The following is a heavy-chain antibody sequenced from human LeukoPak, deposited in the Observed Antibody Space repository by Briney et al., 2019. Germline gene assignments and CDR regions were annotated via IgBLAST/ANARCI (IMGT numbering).Heavy chain of an antibody. Sequence: TPGGSLRLSCVASGFTFTDHPMNWVRQAPGKGLEWISYIGGDGIAFYADSVKGRFTASKDDARKSMYLQMNSLRVEDTAVYYCAKSRVVITFLDYWGQGTLVTVSS. CDR2: IGGDGIA. D-gene: IGHD3-22*01. CDR1: GFTFTDHP. CDR3: AKSRVVITFLDY. J-gene: IGHJ4*02. V-gene: IGHV3-69-1*01.